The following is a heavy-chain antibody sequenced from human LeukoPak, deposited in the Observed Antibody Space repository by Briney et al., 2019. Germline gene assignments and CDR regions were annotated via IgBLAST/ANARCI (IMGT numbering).Heavy chain of an antibody. D-gene: IGHD3-16*02. CDR1: GFTFSSYA. V-gene: IGHV3-23*01. J-gene: IGHJ4*02. CDR3: AIQTHGSFDY. Sequence: PGGSLRLSXAASGFTFSSYAMSWVRQAPGKGLEWVSAISGSGGSTNYADSVKGRFTISRDNSKNTLYLQMNSLRAEDTAVYYCAIQTHGSFDYWGQGTLVTVSS. CDR2: ISGSGGST.